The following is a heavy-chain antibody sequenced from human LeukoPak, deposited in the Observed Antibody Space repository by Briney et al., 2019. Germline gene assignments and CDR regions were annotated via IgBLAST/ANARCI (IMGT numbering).Heavy chain of an antibody. CDR3: AKKGDYDILTGQKDWFDP. CDR2: ISASGGTT. Sequence: GGSLRLSCAASGLTFSNYAMSWVRQAPGKGLEWVSAISASGGTTYYADSVKGRFTISRDKSKNTLYLQMNSLRAEDTAVYYCAKKGDYDILTGQKDWFDPWGQGTLVTVSS. J-gene: IGHJ5*02. V-gene: IGHV3-23*01. CDR1: GLTFSNYA. D-gene: IGHD3-9*01.